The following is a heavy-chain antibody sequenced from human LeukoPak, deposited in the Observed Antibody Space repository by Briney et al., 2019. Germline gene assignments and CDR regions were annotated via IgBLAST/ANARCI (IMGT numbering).Heavy chain of an antibody. CDR1: VYSISSGYY. V-gene: IGHV4-38-2*01. J-gene: IGHJ4*02. D-gene: IGHD3-10*01. CDR3: AKRLFLWSPYDY. CDR2: IDHSVST. Sequence: SETLSLTCAVSVYSISSGYYWDWIRQPPGKGLEWIGSIDHSVSTFYSPSLRSGATISVDTSKNQFSLRLSSVSAPDTAAYYFAKRLFLWSPYDYWGQGSLVTVSS.